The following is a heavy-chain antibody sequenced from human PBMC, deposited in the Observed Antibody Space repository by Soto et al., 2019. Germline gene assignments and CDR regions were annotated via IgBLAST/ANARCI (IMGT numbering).Heavy chain of an antibody. CDR3: AKARYYDSTGYLYYFDY. CDR1: GFTFSNYA. Sequence: GSLRLSCAASGFTFSNYAMSWVRQAPGKGLEWVSSITGSGDYTYYADSVKGRFTISRDNSKNTLYLQMNSLRAEDTAVYYCAKARYYDSTGYLYYFDYWGQGTLVTVSS. J-gene: IGHJ4*02. CDR2: ITGSGDYT. D-gene: IGHD3-22*01. V-gene: IGHV3-23*01.